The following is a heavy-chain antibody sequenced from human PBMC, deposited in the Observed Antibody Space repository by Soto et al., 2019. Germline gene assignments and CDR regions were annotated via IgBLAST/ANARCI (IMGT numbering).Heavy chain of an antibody. J-gene: IGHJ6*02. D-gene: IGHD6-19*01. CDR3: ARQRYIAVAGYYYYGMDV. CDR2: IYYSGST. CDR1: GGSISSSSYY. V-gene: IGHV4-39*01. Sequence: SETLSLTCTVSGGSISSSSYYWGWIRQPPAKGLEWIGSIYYSGSTYYNPSLKSRVTISVDTSKNQFSLKLSSVTAADTAVYYCARQRYIAVAGYYYYGMDVWGQGTTVTLSS.